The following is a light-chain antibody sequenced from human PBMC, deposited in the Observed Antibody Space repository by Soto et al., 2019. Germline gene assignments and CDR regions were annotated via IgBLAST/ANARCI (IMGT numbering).Light chain of an antibody. CDR2: DAS. V-gene: IGKV3-11*01. Sequence: DIVLTQSPATLSLSPGERATLSCRASQSLSRFLAWYQQKPGQAPRLLIYDASNRATGVPARFSGSGSGTDFTLTISSLEPEDFAVYYCQQRTNWLTFGGGTKVDIK. J-gene: IGKJ4*01. CDR1: QSLSRF. CDR3: QQRTNWLT.